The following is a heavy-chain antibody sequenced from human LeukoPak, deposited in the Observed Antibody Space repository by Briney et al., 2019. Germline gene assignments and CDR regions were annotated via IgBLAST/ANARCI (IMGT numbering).Heavy chain of an antibody. Sequence: GGSLRLSCADSGFTFSTYAMTWVRQAPGQGLEWVSSIRGGGATTFYADSVKGRFTISRDNTRNTLHLQMSSLRAEDTALYYCSRDPNGDYIGAFDIWGQGIMVTVSS. CDR3: SRDPNGDYIGAFDI. CDR2: IRGGGATT. D-gene: IGHD2-8*01. V-gene: IGHV3-23*01. J-gene: IGHJ3*02. CDR1: GFTFSTYA.